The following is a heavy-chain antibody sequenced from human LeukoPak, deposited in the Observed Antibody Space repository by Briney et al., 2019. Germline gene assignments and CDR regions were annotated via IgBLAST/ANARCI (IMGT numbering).Heavy chain of an antibody. J-gene: IGHJ4*02. V-gene: IGHV3-23*01. Sequence: PGGSLRLSCVASEFTFNSYAMNWVRQAPGKGLEWVSSITGSGASTYYADSVKGRFTISRDNSKNTMYLQMNSLRAEDTAVYYCAKSRQCSSTSCYRAGDYWGQGTLVTVSS. CDR1: EFTFNSYA. D-gene: IGHD2-2*02. CDR2: ITGSGAST. CDR3: AKSRQCSSTSCYRAGDY.